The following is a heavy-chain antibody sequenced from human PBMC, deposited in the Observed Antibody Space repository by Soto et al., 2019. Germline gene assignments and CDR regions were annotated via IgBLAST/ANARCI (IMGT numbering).Heavy chain of an antibody. V-gene: IGHV4-34*01. CDR1: GGSFSGYY. CDR3: ARAGAWQWLRYYYGMDV. Sequence: PSETLSLTCAVYGGSFSGYYWSWIRQPPGRGLEWIGEINHSGSTNYNPTLKRRVTISVDTSKTKFPLTLSSVTAADTDVYYCARAGAWQWLRYYYGMDVWGQGTTVTVSS. D-gene: IGHD6-19*01. J-gene: IGHJ6*02. CDR2: INHSGST.